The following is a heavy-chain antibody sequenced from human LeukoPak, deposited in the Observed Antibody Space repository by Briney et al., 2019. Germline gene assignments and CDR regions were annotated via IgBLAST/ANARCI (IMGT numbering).Heavy chain of an antibody. D-gene: IGHD7-27*01. CDR3: ARVSGPGLGTFDY. CDR2: IYYSGST. CDR1: GGSISSGDYY. J-gene: IGHJ4*02. Sequence: SETLSLTCTVSGGSISSGDYYWSWIRQPPGKGLEWIGYIYYSGSTYYNPSLKSRVTISVDTSKNQSSLKLSSVTAADTAVYYCARVSGPGLGTFDYWGQGTLVTVSS. V-gene: IGHV4-30-4*01.